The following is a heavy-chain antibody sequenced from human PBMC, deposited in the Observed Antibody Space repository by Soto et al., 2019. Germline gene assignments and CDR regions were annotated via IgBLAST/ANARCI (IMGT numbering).Heavy chain of an antibody. V-gene: IGHV4-34*02. D-gene: IGHD2-15*01. J-gene: IGHJ4*02. CDR2: INYSGST. CDR1: GGSFNNYY. CDR3: ARGKRWSNYDN. Sequence: QVQLQQWGAGLLKPSETLSLTCAVYGGSFNNYYWTWIRQPPGKGLEWIGEINYSGSTNYNPSLKSRVAISADTSKNQFSLEVNSVTAADTAVYYCARGKRWSNYDNWGQGTLVTVSS.